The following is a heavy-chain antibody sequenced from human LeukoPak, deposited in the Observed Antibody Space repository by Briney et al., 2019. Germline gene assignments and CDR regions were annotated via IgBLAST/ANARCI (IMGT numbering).Heavy chain of an antibody. CDR3: ARDTAMVIDYYYGMDV. V-gene: IGHV3-30*19. D-gene: IGHD5-18*01. CDR1: GFTFSSYG. CDR2: ISYDGSNK. J-gene: IGHJ6*02. Sequence: GGSLRLSCAASGFTFSSYGMHWVRQAPGKGLEWVAVISYDGSNKYYADSVKGRFTISRDNSKNTLYLQMNSLRAEDTAVYYCARDTAMVIDYYYGMDVWGQGTTVTVSS.